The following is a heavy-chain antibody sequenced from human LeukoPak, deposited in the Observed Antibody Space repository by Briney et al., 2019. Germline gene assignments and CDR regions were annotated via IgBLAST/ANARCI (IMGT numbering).Heavy chain of an antibody. J-gene: IGHJ6*03. V-gene: IGHV4-61*09. CDR1: GGSISSGSYY. Sequence: SETLSLTCTVSGGSISSGSYYWTWIRQPAGRGLEWIGHIYTSGSTNYNPSLKSRVTISVDTSKNQFSLKLSSVTAADTAVYYCARQTYYYYMDVWGKGTTVTISS. CDR2: IYTSGST. CDR3: ARQTYYYYMDV.